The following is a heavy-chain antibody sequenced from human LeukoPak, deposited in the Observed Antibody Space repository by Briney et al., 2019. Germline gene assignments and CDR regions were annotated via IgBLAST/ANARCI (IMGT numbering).Heavy chain of an antibody. CDR1: GFTFSSYA. Sequence: GGSLRLSCAASGFTFSSYAMYWVRQAPGKGLEWVALISSDGSDKKYADSVKGRFTISRDNSKNTLYLQMHSLGVEDTAVYYCARDYPADYWGQGTLVTVSS. CDR2: ISSDGSDK. J-gene: IGHJ4*02. CDR3: ARDYPADY. V-gene: IGHV3-30-3*01.